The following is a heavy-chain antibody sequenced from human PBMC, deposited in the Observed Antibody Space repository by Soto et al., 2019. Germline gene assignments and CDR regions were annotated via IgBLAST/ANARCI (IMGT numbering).Heavy chain of an antibody. Sequence: SETLSLTCAVYGGSFSGYYWSWIRQPPGKGLEWIGEINHSGSTNCNPSLKSRVTISVDTSKNQFSLKLSSVTAADTAVYYCARSQHYTVKMGYWGRGTLVTVSS. D-gene: IGHD4-17*01. J-gene: IGHJ4*02. CDR2: INHSGST. CDR3: ARSQHYTVKMGY. CDR1: GGSFSGYY. V-gene: IGHV4-34*01.